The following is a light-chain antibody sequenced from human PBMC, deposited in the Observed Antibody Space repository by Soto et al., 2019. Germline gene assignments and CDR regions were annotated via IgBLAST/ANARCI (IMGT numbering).Light chain of an antibody. J-gene: IGKJ4*01. V-gene: IGKV1-5*01. CDR3: QQYNSYLT. CDR1: QSISSW. Sequence: DIQMTQSPSTLSASVGDRVTITCRASQSISSWLAWYQQKPGTATKLLIYDASSLESGVPSRFSGSGSGTEFSLTSSILQHDDFATYYCQQYNSYLTFGGGTKVEIK. CDR2: DAS.